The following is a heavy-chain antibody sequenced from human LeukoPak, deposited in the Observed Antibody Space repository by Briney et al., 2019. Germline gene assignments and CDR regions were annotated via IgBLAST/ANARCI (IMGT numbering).Heavy chain of an antibody. CDR3: ARHGVLVPPGVQLATSIDY. J-gene: IGHJ4*02. V-gene: IGHV4-34*01. CDR2: INHSGST. Sequence: PSETLSLTCAVYGGSFSGYCWTWIRQPPGKGLEWIGEINHSGSTNYNPSLKSRVTISVDTSKNQFSLKLSSVTAADTAVYYCARHGVLVPPGVQLATSIDYWGQGALVSVSS. CDR1: GGSFSGYC. D-gene: IGHD2-2*01.